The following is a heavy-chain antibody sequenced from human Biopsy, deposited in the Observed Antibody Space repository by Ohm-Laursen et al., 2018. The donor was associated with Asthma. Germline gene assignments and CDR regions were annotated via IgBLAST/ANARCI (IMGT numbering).Heavy chain of an antibody. CDR1: GFTFSDYD. CDR3: ARDLRSDNWNPWGMDV. V-gene: IGHV3-30-3*01. D-gene: IGHD1-20*01. CDR2: ISYDGTNK. Sequence: RSLRLSCTASGFTFSDYDMHWVHQAPGKGLEWVAVISYDGTNKDYADSVKGRFTFSRDNSQNTLSLEMNSLRVEDTAVYYCARDLRSDNWNPWGMDVWGLGTTVTVAS. J-gene: IGHJ6*02.